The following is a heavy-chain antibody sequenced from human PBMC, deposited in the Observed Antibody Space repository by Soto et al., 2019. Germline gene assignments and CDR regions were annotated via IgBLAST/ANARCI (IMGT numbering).Heavy chain of an antibody. D-gene: IGHD3-10*01. CDR1: EFTFNTYN. CDR3: AREISLSAGSYFDY. J-gene: IGHJ4*02. V-gene: IGHV3-48*02. CDR2: ISSSSYTI. Sequence: GGSLRLSCTASEFTFNTYNMNWVRQAPGKGLERVSYISSSSYTIKYADSVEGRFTVSRDNGKKSLYLQMNSLRDEDTAVYFCAREISLSAGSYFDYWGQGTLVTVSS.